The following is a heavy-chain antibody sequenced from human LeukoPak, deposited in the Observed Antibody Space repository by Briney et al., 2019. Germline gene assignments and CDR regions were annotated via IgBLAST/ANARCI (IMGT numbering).Heavy chain of an antibody. Sequence: SGGSLRLSCAASGFKFRSFSMNWVRQAPGKGLEWVSSISTSSNHIYYADAVKGRFTISRDNAKNSLYLEMSSLSAEDTAVYYCTRDQQVATANYYYYYMDVWGKGTTVTVSS. V-gene: IGHV3-21*06. CDR1: GFKFRSFS. CDR3: TRDQQVATANYYYYYMDV. CDR2: ISTSSNHI. D-gene: IGHD2-21*02. J-gene: IGHJ6*03.